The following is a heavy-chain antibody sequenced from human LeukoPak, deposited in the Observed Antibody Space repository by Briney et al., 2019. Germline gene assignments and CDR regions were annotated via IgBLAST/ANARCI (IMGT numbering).Heavy chain of an antibody. CDR2: ISSSGSTI. CDR1: GFTFSDYY. D-gene: IGHD4-23*01. J-gene: IGHJ4*02. Sequence: GGSLRLSCAASGFTFSDYYMSWIRQAPGKGLEWVSYISSSGSTIYYADSVKGRLTISRDNAKNSLYLQMNSLRAEDTAAYYCARDGRTTVVTWANDYWGQGTLVTVSS. CDR3: ARDGRTTVVTWANDY. V-gene: IGHV3-11*04.